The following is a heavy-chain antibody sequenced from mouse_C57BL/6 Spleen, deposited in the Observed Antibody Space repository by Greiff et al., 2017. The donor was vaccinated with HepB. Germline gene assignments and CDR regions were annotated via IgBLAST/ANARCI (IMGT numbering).Heavy chain of an antibody. CDR1: GFSFNTYA. CDR3: VRHGNGYYPFDY. J-gene: IGHJ2*01. V-gene: IGHV10-1*01. Sequence: EVKVVESGGGLVQPKGSLKLSCAASGFSFNTYAMNWVRQAPGKGLEWVARIRSKSNNYATYYADSVKDRFTISRDDSESMLYLQMNNLKTEDTAMYYCVRHGNGYYPFDYWGQGTTLTVSS. D-gene: IGHD2-3*01. CDR2: IRSKSNNYAT.